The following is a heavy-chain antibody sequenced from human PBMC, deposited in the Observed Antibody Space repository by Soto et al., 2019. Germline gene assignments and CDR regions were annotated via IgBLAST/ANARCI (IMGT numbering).Heavy chain of an antibody. Sequence: SETLSLTCAVSGVSITTNGYSWSWIRQPPGKGLEWIGYIYPSGTIFYNPSLNSRVTISADTSNNQFSLKLTSVTAADTAVYFCATYTAFAKYYFDYWGRGTLVTVYS. V-gene: IGHV4-30-2*01. CDR2: IYPSGTI. J-gene: IGHJ4*02. CDR1: GVSITTNGYS. D-gene: IGHD3-16*01. CDR3: ATYTAFAKYYFDY.